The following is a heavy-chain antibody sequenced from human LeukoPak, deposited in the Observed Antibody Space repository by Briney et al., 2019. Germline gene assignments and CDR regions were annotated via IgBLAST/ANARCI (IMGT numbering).Heavy chain of an antibody. CDR3: ASSTSGSYYRGGYYFDY. Sequence: PSETLSLTCTVSGGSISSSSYYWGWIRQPPGKGLEWIGSIYYSGSTYYNPSLKSRVTISVDTSKNQCSLKLSSVTAADTAVYYCASSTSGSYYRGGYYFDYWGQGTLVTVSS. V-gene: IGHV4-39*01. CDR2: IYYSGST. D-gene: IGHD1-26*01. J-gene: IGHJ4*02. CDR1: GGSISSSSYY.